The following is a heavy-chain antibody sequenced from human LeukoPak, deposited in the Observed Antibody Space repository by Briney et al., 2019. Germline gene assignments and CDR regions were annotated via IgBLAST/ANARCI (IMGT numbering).Heavy chain of an antibody. CDR3: ARSNFDEYFQH. CDR2: INHSGST. CDR1: GGSFSGYY. J-gene: IGHJ1*01. Sequence: SETLSLTCAVYGGSFSGYYWSWIRQPPGKVLEWIGEINHSGSTNYNPSLKSRVTISVDTSKNQFSLKLSSVTAADTAVYYCARSNFDEYFQHWGQGTLVTVSS. D-gene: IGHD4-11*01. V-gene: IGHV4-34*01.